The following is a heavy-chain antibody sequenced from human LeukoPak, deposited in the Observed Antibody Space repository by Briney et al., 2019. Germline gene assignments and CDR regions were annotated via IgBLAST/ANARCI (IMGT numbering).Heavy chain of an antibody. CDR1: GYTFTTYY. V-gene: IGHV1-46*01. J-gene: IGHJ4*02. Sequence: ASVKVSCKASGYTFTTYYIHWVRQAPGQGLEWMGIINPTGGSTTYAQKFQGRVTMTRDTSTSTVFMEVNSLRSEDTAVYYCTLYSSTWYWGQGTLVTVSS. CDR2: INPTGGST. CDR3: TLYSSTWY. D-gene: IGHD6-13*01.